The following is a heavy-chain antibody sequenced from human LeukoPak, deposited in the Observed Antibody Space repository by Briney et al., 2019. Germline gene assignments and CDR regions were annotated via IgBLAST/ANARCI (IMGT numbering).Heavy chain of an antibody. J-gene: IGHJ5*02. CDR1: GGSISSGGYY. CDR3: ARHGGYCTNGVCYLRGGWFDP. V-gene: IGHV4-39*01. D-gene: IGHD2-8*01. Sequence: SETLSLTCTVSGGSISSGGYYWGWIRQPPGKGLEWIGSIYYSGSTYYNPSLKSRVTISVDTSKNQFSLKLSSVTAADTAVYYCARHGGYCTNGVCYLRGGWFDPWGQGTLVTVSS. CDR2: IYYSGST.